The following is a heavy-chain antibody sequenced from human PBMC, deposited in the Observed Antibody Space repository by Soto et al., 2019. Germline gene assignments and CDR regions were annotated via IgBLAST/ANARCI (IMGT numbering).Heavy chain of an antibody. D-gene: IGHD1-20*01. V-gene: IGHV1-69*01. J-gene: IGHJ6*02. CDR1: GDTFTTYA. CDR3: ARGLRYNWKGYYGMDV. Sequence: QVQLEQSGAEVKKPGSSVTVSCKASGDTFTTYAINWVRQAPGQGLEWVGGIIPLFGSAKNAQKFQGRVMITADEATSTVYMELSSLRSEDTAMYYCARGLRYNWKGYYGMDVWGQGTTVTVSS. CDR2: IIPLFGSA.